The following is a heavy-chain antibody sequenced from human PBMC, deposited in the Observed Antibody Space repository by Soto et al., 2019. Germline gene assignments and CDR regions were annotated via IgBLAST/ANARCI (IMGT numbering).Heavy chain of an antibody. D-gene: IGHD3-16*01. Sequence: QLQLQESGPELVKPSETLSLTCTVSGGSISSSSYYWGWIRQPPGKGLEWIGSIYYSGSTYYNPSLKRRVTISVDTSKNQFSLKLSSVTAADTAVYYCASWGTRWGYWGQGTLVTVSS. CDR1: GGSISSSSYY. CDR2: IYYSGST. J-gene: IGHJ4*02. V-gene: IGHV4-39*01. CDR3: ASWGTRWGY.